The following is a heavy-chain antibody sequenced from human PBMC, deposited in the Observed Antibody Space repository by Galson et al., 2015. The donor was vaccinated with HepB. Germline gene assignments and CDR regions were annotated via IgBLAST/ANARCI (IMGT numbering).Heavy chain of an antibody. J-gene: IGHJ4*02. V-gene: IGHV3-48*04. D-gene: IGHD3-9*01. CDR3: ATGDDILTASNPLGGGY. Sequence: SLRLSCAASGFTFSSYSMNWVRQAPGKGLEWVSYISSSSSTIYYADSVKGRFTISRDNAKNSLYLQMNSLRAEDTAVYYCATGDDILTASNPLGGGYWGQGTLVTVSS. CDR1: GFTFSSYS. CDR2: ISSSSSTI.